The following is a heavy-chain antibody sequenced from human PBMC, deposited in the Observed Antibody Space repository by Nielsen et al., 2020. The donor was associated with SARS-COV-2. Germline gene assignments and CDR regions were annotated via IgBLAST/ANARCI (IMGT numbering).Heavy chain of an antibody. J-gene: IGHJ6*02. CDR1: GFTFSNAW. CDR3: TTAPSIAAAGWGDYYYYGMDV. V-gene: IGHV3-15*01. CDR2: IKSKTDGGTT. Sequence: LSLTWAASGFTFSNAWMSWVRQAPGKGLEWVGRIKSKTDGGTTDYAAPVKGRFTISRDDSKNTLYLQMNSLKTEDTAVYYCTTAPSIAAAGWGDYYYYGMDVWGQGTTVTVSS. D-gene: IGHD6-13*01.